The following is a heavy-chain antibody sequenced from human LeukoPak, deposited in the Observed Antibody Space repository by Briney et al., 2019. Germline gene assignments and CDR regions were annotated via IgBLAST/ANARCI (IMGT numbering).Heavy chain of an antibody. V-gene: IGHV3-23*01. Sequence: GRSLRLSCAASGFTFSSHGMSWVRQAPAKGLEWVSVIGDSGRSTYYADSVKGRFTISRDNSKNTLYLQMNSLRAEDTAVYYCAKGGSLTTVTHFDYWGQGTLVTVSS. J-gene: IGHJ4*02. CDR3: AKGGSLTTVTHFDY. CDR1: GFTFSSHG. D-gene: IGHD4-17*01. CDR2: IGDSGRST.